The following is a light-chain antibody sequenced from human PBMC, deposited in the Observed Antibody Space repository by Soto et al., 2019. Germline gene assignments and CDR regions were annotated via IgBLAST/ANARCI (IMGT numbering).Light chain of an antibody. CDR2: AAS. CDR3: QQYYSFPPT. V-gene: IGKV1-5*01. J-gene: IGKJ1*01. Sequence: DIQMTQSPSTLSVSVGDNVTITCRASQSITSGLAWYQQKPGKAPELLIYAASTVQSGVPSRFSGSGSGTDFTLTISCLQAEDFATYYCQQYYSFPPTFGQGTKVDI. CDR1: QSITSG.